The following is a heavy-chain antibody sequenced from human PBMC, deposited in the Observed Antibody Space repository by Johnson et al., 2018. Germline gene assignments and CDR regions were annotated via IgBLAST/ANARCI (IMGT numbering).Heavy chain of an antibody. CDR1: GVSLSLSQ. V-gene: IGHV4-59*01. CDR2: IYESGRT. J-gene: IGHJ3*02. D-gene: IGHD1-14*01. Sequence: QVQLQESGPGLVKPSEPLSLICTVSGVSLSLSQWDWIRQPPGKGLEWIGVIYESGRTRYNPSLHSRVTMSKDASKNQFALRLDSVTAAATAVYYCARESFSATPPGNDGFDIWGQGTRVMVST. CDR3: ARESFSATPPGNDGFDI.